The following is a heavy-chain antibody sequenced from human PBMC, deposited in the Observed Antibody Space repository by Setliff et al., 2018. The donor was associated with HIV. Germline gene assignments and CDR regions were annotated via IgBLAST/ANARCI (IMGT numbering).Heavy chain of an antibody. J-gene: IGHJ4*02. Sequence: SETLSLTCTVSGGSISSSSYYWAWIRQPPGKGLEWTGSIYSSGITYYNPSLQSRVTISVDTSKNQFSLKMTSVTAADTAVYYCARDWGQRLVIPHWGQGTLVTVSS. CDR3: ARDWGQRLVIPH. CDR2: IYSSGIT. D-gene: IGHD2-21*01. V-gene: IGHV4-39*07. CDR1: GGSISSSSYY.